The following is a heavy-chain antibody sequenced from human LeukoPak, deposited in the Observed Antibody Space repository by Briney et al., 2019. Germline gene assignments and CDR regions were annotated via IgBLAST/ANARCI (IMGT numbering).Heavy chain of an antibody. CDR1: GFTFSLYG. Sequence: GGSLRLSCAASGFTFSLYGMHWVRQAPGEGLEWVAVISYHGNNEYYADSVKGRFTISRDNSKNTLYLQMNSLTAEDTAVYYCARCPESSGYYYELDSWGQGTLVTVSS. D-gene: IGHD3-22*01. V-gene: IGHV3-30*03. CDR3: ARCPESSGYYYELDS. CDR2: ISYHGNNE. J-gene: IGHJ4*02.